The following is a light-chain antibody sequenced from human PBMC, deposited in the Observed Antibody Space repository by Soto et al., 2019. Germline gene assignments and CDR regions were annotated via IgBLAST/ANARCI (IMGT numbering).Light chain of an antibody. CDR2: DVS. CDR1: SNDVGGYDY. Sequence: TRLGSGTRSPVRPGPITKNRTSNDVGGYDYVSWYQQHPGKAPKLIIYDVSKRPSGVPDRFSGSKSGNTASLTISGLQAEDEADYYCCSYAGTYPYVFGTGTKVTVL. CDR3: CSYAGTYPYV. J-gene: IGLJ1*01. V-gene: IGLV2-11*01.